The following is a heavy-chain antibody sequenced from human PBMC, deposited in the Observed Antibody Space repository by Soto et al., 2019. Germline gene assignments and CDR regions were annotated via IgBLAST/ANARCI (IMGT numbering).Heavy chain of an antibody. CDR2: VDYSGTA. D-gene: IGHD1-20*01. V-gene: IGHV4-39*01. J-gene: IGHJ4*02. Sequence: PSETLSLTCPVSAGSISVTNVFWGWVRQPPGKGLEWIGNVDYSGTAYFSPSLATRVTFHVDTSKNQFSLTLYSVTAADTAVYYCARITVRHLDYWCQGILVTVS. CDR1: AGSISVTNVF. CDR3: ARITVRHLDY.